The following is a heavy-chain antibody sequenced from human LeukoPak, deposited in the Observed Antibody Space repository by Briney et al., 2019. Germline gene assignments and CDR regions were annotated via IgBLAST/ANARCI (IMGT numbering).Heavy chain of an antibody. D-gene: IGHD3-10*01. Sequence: GGSLRLSCAASGFTVSSNFMSWVRQAPGKGLEWVSVIYSGGTTYYADSLKGRFTSSRDSSKNTLYLQMNSLKAADTAVYYCARLLRGSGTYFNYRYFQHWGQGTLVTVSS. V-gene: IGHV3-53*01. CDR2: IYSGGTT. CDR1: GFTVSSNF. J-gene: IGHJ1*01. CDR3: ARLLRGSGTYFNYRYFQH.